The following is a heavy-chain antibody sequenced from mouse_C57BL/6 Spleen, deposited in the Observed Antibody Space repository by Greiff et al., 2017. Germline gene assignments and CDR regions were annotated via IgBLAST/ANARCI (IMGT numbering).Heavy chain of an antibody. Sequence: QVQLQQPGTELVKPGASVKLSCKASGYTFTSYWMHWVKQRPGQGLEWIGNINPSNGGTNYNAKFKSKATLTVDKSSSTAYMQLISLTAEDTAVYYWARLDDYAMDYWGQGTSVTVSS. CDR3: ARLDDYAMDY. J-gene: IGHJ4*01. CDR1: GYTFTSYW. CDR2: INPSNGGT. V-gene: IGHV1-53*01.